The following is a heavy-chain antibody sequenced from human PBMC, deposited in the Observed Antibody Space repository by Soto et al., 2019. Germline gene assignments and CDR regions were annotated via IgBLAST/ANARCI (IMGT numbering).Heavy chain of an antibody. Sequence: GGSLRLSCAASGFTFSDYYMSWIRQAPGKGLEWVAYISSNGSNIYYADSVKGRFTISRDNSKNTLYLQMNSLRAEDTAVYYCAKDWTYYYDSSGYPNTPSFDYWGQGTLVTVSS. D-gene: IGHD3-22*01. CDR2: ISSNGSNI. CDR1: GFTFSDYY. J-gene: IGHJ4*02. V-gene: IGHV3-11*01. CDR3: AKDWTYYYDSSGYPNTPSFDY.